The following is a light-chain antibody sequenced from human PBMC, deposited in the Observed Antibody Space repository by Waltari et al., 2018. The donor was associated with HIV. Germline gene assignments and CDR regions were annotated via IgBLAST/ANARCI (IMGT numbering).Light chain of an antibody. CDR1: SSNVGSNY. CDR2: MTN. Sequence: QSVLTQPPSASGTPGQRITLSCSGSSSNVGSNYVYWYQQLPGTAPKVLIFMTNQRPSGVPDRFSASKSGTSASLAISGLRAEDEADYYCASWDDSLSIVVFGGGTKLTVL. CDR3: ASWDDSLSIVV. V-gene: IGLV1-47*01. J-gene: IGLJ2*01.